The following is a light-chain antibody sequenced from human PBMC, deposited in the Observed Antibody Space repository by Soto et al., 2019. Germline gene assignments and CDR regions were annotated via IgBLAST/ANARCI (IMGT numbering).Light chain of an antibody. CDR2: DAS. Sequence: DIHMTQSPSTLSASIGDRVVITFRASQSISKWLAWYQQTPGRAPNFLIYDASTLESGVPSRFSGSGSGTEFTLTITNLQPDDFATFYCQQYSTFPRTFGQGTKVDI. J-gene: IGKJ1*01. CDR1: QSISKW. CDR3: QQYSTFPRT. V-gene: IGKV1-5*01.